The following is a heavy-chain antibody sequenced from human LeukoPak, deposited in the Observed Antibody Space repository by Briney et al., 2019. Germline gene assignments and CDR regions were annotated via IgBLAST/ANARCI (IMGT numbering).Heavy chain of an antibody. Sequence: GESLKISCKGSGYSFTSYWIGWVRQMPGKGLEWMGIIYPGDSDTRYSPSFQGQVTISADKSISTAYLQWSSLKASDTAMYYCARHRDPSGYDTSFDHWGQGTLVTVSS. V-gene: IGHV5-51*01. CDR2: IYPGDSDT. J-gene: IGHJ4*02. D-gene: IGHD5-12*01. CDR1: GYSFTSYW. CDR3: ARHRDPSGYDTSFDH.